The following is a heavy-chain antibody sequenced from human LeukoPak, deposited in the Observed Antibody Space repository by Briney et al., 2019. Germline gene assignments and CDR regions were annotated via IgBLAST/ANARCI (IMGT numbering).Heavy chain of an antibody. CDR2: MTSSTSTI. Sequence: GGSLRLSCSASGFTFSSYAMHWVRQAPGKGLEWVSFMTSSTSTIYYADSVKGRFTISRDNAKNSLYLQMNSLRDEDTAVYYCARVRGTSLQSCYFDSWGQGTLVTVSS. CDR1: GFTFSSYA. CDR3: ARVRGTSLQSCYFDS. V-gene: IGHV3-48*02. J-gene: IGHJ4*02.